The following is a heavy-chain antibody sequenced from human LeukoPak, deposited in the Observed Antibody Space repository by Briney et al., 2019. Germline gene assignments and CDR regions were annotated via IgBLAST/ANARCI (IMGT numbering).Heavy chain of an antibody. V-gene: IGHV3-21*01. J-gene: IGHJ4*02. CDR1: GFTFSSYS. Sequence: PGGSLRLSCAASGFTFSSYSMNWVRQAPGKGLEWVSSISSSSSYIYYADSVKGRFTISRDNAKNSLYLQMNSLRAEDTAVYYCARAGSYSSGWSRYFDYWGQGTLVTVSS. CDR2: ISSSSSYI. D-gene: IGHD6-19*01. CDR3: ARAGSYSSGWSRYFDY.